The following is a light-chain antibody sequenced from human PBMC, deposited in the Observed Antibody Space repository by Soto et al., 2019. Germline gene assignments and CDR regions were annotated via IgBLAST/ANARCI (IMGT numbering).Light chain of an antibody. Sequence: QSALTQPASVSGSLGQSITISCTGTSSDIGGYKYVSWYQQHPGKAPKLIIFEVSNRPSGVSDRFSGSNSGNTASLTISGIQAEDEADYYCNSYSRYRVLVFGGGTTLTVL. CDR2: EVS. CDR1: SSDIGGYKY. V-gene: IGLV2-14*01. J-gene: IGLJ3*02. CDR3: NSYSRYRVLV.